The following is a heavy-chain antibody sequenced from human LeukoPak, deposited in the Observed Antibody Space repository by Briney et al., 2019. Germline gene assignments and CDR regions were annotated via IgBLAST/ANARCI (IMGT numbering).Heavy chain of an antibody. J-gene: IGHJ2*01. V-gene: IGHV3-43*02. CDR3: AKIGVIGNWYYDV. CDR2: ISGDGVST. D-gene: IGHD3-10*01. Sequence: GGSLRLSCAASGFMFDDSAMHWVRQAPGKGLEWVSLISGDGVSTFYADSVKGRFTISRDDSKNTLYLQMNSLRAGDTAIYHCAKIGVIGNWYYDVWGRGTLVTVSS. CDR1: GFMFDDSA.